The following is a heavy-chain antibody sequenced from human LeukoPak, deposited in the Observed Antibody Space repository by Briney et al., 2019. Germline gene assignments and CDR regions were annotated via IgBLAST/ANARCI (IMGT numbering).Heavy chain of an antibody. Sequence: ASVKVSCKASGHTFTSYYMHWVRQAPGQGLEWMGIINPSGGSTNYAQKFQGRVTMTRDTSTSTVYMELTGLRSEDTAVYYCARDAWGWDNSDYYHPVNYFDYWGQGTLVTVSS. CDR2: INPSGGST. J-gene: IGHJ4*02. CDR3: ARDAWGWDNSDYYHPVNYFDY. V-gene: IGHV1-46*01. D-gene: IGHD3-22*01. CDR1: GHTFTSYY.